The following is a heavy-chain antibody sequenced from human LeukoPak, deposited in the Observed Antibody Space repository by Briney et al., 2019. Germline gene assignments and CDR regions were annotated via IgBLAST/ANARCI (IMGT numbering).Heavy chain of an antibody. CDR2: INYTGST. Sequence: PSETLSLTCTVSGGSISSSYWTWIRQPPGKGLKWIGYINYTGSTKDNPSLKSRVSISVDTSKNQFSLRLSSVTAADTAVYYCTRGSIAYYYMDVWGKGTTVTISS. J-gene: IGHJ6*03. D-gene: IGHD3-22*01. V-gene: IGHV4-59*01. CDR3: TRGSIAYYYMDV. CDR1: GGSISSSY.